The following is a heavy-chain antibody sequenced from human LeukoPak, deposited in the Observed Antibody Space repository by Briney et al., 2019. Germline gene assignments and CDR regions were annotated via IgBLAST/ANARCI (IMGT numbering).Heavy chain of an antibody. CDR3: ARHWGSGSSDY. CDR1: GGSISSYY. CDR2: IYYSGST. D-gene: IGHD3-10*01. Sequence: PSETLSLTCTVSGGSISSYYWSWIRQPPGKGLEWIGYIYYSGSTNYNPSLKSRVTISVDTSKNQFSLKLSSVTAADTAVYYCARHWGSGSSDYWGQGTLVTVSS. J-gene: IGHJ4*02. V-gene: IGHV4-59*08.